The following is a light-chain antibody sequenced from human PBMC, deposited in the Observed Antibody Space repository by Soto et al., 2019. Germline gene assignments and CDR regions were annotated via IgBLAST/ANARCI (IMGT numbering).Light chain of an antibody. Sequence: DIQMTQSPSTLSASVGDRVTITCRASQSISSWLAWYQQKPGKAPKLLIYKASSLERGVPSRFSNRRSGTDFTLTTSSLQPDDFETYYCGEYNSYWTFGQGTKVEIK. J-gene: IGKJ1*01. V-gene: IGKV1-5*03. CDR1: QSISSW. CDR3: GEYNSYWT. CDR2: KAS.